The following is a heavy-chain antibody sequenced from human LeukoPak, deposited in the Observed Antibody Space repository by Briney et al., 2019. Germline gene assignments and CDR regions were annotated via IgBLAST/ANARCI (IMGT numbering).Heavy chain of an antibody. V-gene: IGHV3-23*01. CDR3: AKHGSSWSTAAHFDY. CDR2: ISGSGGST. D-gene: IGHD6-13*01. Sequence: GGSLRLSCAASGFTFSSYAMSWVRQAPGKGLEWVSAISGSGGSTYYADSVKGRFTISRDNSKNTLYLQMNSLRAEDTAVYYCAKHGSSWSTAAHFDYWGQGTLVTVSS. CDR1: GFTFSSYA. J-gene: IGHJ4*02.